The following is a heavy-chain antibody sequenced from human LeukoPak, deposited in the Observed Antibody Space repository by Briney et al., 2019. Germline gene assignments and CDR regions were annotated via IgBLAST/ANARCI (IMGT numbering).Heavy chain of an antibody. CDR3: ARDKDYVWGSYRYSGGFDY. V-gene: IGHV3-48*04. CDR1: GFTFSSYS. J-gene: IGHJ4*02. Sequence: GGSLRLSCAASGFTFSSYSMNWVRQAPGKGLEWVSYISSSSSTIHYADSVKGRFTISRDNAKNSLYLQMNSLRAEDTAVYYCARDKDYVWGSYRYSGGFDYWGQGTLVTVSS. CDR2: ISSSSSTI. D-gene: IGHD3-16*02.